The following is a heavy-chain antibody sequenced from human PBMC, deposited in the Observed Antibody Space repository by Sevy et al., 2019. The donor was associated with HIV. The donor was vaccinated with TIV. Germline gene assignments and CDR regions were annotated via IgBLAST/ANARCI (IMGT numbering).Heavy chain of an antibody. J-gene: IGHJ4*02. CDR1: GGSISSYY. D-gene: IGHD2-21*01. V-gene: IGHV4-59*01. CDR3: ARSHLAFCGGDCFSPYYFDS. Sequence: SETRSLTCSVSGGSISSYYWNWIRQPPGKGLERIGYIYSSGSTNYNPSLKSRVTISVDMSKNQFSLKLSSVTAADTAVYYCARSHLAFCGGDCFSPYYFDSWGQGTLVTVSS. CDR2: IYSSGST.